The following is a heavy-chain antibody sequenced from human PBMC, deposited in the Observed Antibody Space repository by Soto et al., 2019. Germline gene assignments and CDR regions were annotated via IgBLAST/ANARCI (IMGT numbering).Heavy chain of an antibody. Sequence: QITLKESGPPLVKPTQTLTLTCTFSGFSLSTSGVGVGWIRQPPVKALEWLALIYWNDDKRYSPSLKSRLTITKDTSKNQVVLTMTNMDPVDTATYYCAHRPPENLILHYYFDYWGQGTLVTVSS. V-gene: IGHV2-5*01. D-gene: IGHD2-21*01. CDR1: GFSLSTSGVG. J-gene: IGHJ4*02. CDR3: AHRPPENLILHYYFDY. CDR2: IYWNDDK.